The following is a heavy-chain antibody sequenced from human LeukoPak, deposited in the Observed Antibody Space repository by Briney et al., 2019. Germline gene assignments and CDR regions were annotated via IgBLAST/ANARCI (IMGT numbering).Heavy chain of an antibody. D-gene: IGHD5-18*01. V-gene: IGHV3-23*01. CDR1: GFTFSTYW. CDR2: ISATGINT. Sequence: GGSLRLSCAASGFTFSTYWMYWVRQAPGKGLEWVSAISATGINTYYADSVKGRFTISRDNAKNTLYLQMNSLRAEDTAVYYCAKRSDGYSGFDYWGQGTLVTLSS. CDR3: AKRSDGYSGFDY. J-gene: IGHJ4*02.